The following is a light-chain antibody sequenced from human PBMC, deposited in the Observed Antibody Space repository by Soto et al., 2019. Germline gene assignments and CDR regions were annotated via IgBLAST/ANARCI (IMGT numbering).Light chain of an antibody. CDR3: QQYDDSIT. Sequence: EIVLTQSPDTLSLSPGERATLSCRASQSVSSSYLAWYQQKPGQGPRLLIYGASSRATGIPDRFSGSGSGTDFPLTISRLEPEDFAVFYCQQYDDSITFGQGTRLEIE. CDR2: GAS. J-gene: IGKJ5*01. CDR1: QSVSSSY. V-gene: IGKV3-20*01.